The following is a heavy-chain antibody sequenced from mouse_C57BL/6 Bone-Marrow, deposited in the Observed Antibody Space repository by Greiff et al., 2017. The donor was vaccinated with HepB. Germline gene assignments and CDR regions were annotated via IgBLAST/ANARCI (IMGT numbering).Heavy chain of an antibody. CDR1: GYTFTSHW. J-gene: IGHJ2*01. CDR2: IDPSDSYT. CDR3: AREDTTVVADFDY. V-gene: IGHV1-69*01. Sequence: QVQLQQPGAELVMPGASVKLSCKASGYTFTSHWMHWVKQRPGQGLEWIGEIDPSDSYTNYNQKFKGKSTLTVDKSSSTAYMQLSSLTSEDSAVYYCAREDTTVVADFDYWGQGTTLTVSS. D-gene: IGHD1-1*01.